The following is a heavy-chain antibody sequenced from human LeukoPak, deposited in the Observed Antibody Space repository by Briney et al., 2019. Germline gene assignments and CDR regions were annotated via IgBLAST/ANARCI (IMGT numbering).Heavy chain of an antibody. CDR2: VFDSGGT. CDR1: GGSISNYW. J-gene: IGHJ4*02. D-gene: IGHD1-26*01. Sequence: SETLSLTCTVSGGSISNYWWSWIRQPPGKGLEWIGYVFDSGGTNYNPSLKSRVTISVDTSKNHFSLRLTSVTADTAMYYCASDRGEGRERPFDYWGRGTLVTVSS. V-gene: IGHV4-59*01. CDR3: ASDRGEGRERPFDY.